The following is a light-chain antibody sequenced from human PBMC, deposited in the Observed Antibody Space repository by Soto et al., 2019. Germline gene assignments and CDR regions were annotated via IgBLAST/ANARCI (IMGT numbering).Light chain of an antibody. CDR2: EVS. V-gene: IGLV2-14*01. CDR1: SSDVGGYNY. Sequence: QSVLAQPASVSGSPGQSITISCTGTSSDVGGYNYVSWYQQHPGKAPKLMIYEVSNRPSGVPNRFSGSKSGNTASLTISGLQAEDEADYYCSSYTSGNTLVFGGGTKVTVL. J-gene: IGLJ2*01. CDR3: SSYTSGNTLV.